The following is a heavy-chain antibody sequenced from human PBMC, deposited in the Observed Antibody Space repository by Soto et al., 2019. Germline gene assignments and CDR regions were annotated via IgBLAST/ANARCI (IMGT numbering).Heavy chain of an antibody. D-gene: IGHD3-22*01. V-gene: IGHV1-18*01. Sequence: QVHLVQSGAEVKKPGASVNVSCKTSGYTFTRNGISWVRQAPGQGLEWMGWISPKSGNIKYAQKFQGRVIMTTDTSTSTAYMELRSPRSDYTAVYYCVKDRDSNSWPSRDVWGPGTTVTVSS. J-gene: IGHJ6*02. CDR2: ISPKSGNI. CDR3: VKDRDSNSWPSRDV. CDR1: GYTFTRNG.